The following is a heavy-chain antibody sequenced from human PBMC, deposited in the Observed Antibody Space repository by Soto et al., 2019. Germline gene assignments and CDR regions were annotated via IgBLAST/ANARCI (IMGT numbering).Heavy chain of an antibody. CDR2: IYYSGST. D-gene: IGHD5-12*01. J-gene: IGHJ6*03. V-gene: IGHV4-59*01. CDR1: GGSLSSYY. Sequence: SETLSLTCTVSGGSLSSYYWSWIRQPPGKGLEWIGYIYYSGSTNYNPSLKSRVTISVDTSKNQFSLKLSSVTAADTAVYYCAVTTMGYQYYMDVWGKGTTVTVSS. CDR3: AVTTMGYQYYMDV.